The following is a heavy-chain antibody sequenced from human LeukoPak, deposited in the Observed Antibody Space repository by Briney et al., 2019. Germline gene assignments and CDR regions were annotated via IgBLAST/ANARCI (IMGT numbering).Heavy chain of an antibody. CDR2: FDPEDGET. Sequence: ASVKVSCKVSGYTLTELSMHWVRQAPGKGLEWMGGFDPEDGETIYAQKFQGRVTMTEDTSTDTAYMELSSLRSEDTAVYYCARATWLPVGLYYYDSSGYYYYFDYWGQGTLVTVSS. J-gene: IGHJ4*02. CDR1: GYTLTELS. V-gene: IGHV1-24*01. CDR3: ARATWLPVGLYYYDSSGYYYYFDY. D-gene: IGHD3-22*01.